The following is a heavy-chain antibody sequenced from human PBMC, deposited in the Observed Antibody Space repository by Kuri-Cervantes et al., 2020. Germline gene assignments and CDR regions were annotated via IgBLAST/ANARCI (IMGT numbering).Heavy chain of an antibody. CDR2: INPNSGGT. Sequence: ASVKVSCKASGYTFTGYYMRWVRQAPGQGLEWMGWINPNSGGTNYAQKFQGRVTMTRDTSISTAYMELSRLRSDDTAVYYCAREAPSWYGSGDWYFDLWGRGTLVTVSS. CDR1: GYTFTGYY. V-gene: IGHV1-2*02. D-gene: IGHD3-10*01. J-gene: IGHJ2*01. CDR3: AREAPSWYGSGDWYFDL.